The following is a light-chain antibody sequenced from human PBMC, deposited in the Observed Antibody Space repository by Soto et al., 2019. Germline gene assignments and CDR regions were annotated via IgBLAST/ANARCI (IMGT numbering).Light chain of an antibody. J-gene: IGLJ2*01. CDR2: GNS. V-gene: IGLV1-40*01. Sequence: QSVLTQPPSVSGAPGQRVTISCTGSSSNIGAGCDVHWYQQLPGTAPKLLIYGNSNRASGVPDRFSGSKSGTSASLAITGLQAEDEADYYCQSYDSSLSGSIFGGGTKLTVL. CDR3: QSYDSSLSGSI. CDR1: SSNIGAGCD.